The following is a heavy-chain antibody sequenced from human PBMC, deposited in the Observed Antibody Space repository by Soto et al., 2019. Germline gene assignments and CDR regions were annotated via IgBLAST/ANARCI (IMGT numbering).Heavy chain of an antibody. Sequence: ESGGGLVQPGGSPRLSCAASGFTFSSYDMHWVRQATGKGLEWVSAIGTAGDTYYPGSVKGRFTISRENAKNSLYLQMNSLRAGDTAVYYCARSPTVTTVDWYFDLWGRGTLVTVSS. D-gene: IGHD4-17*01. V-gene: IGHV3-13*01. J-gene: IGHJ2*01. CDR1: GFTFSSYD. CDR2: IGTAGDT. CDR3: ARSPTVTTVDWYFDL.